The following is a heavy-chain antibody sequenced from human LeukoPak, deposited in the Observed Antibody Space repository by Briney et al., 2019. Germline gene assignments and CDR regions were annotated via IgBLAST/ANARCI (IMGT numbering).Heavy chain of an antibody. D-gene: IGHD3-9*01. Sequence: SETLSLTCAVYGGSFSGYYWSWIRQPPGKGLEWIGEITHTETTNYKSSLKSRVTISVDRAKNQLSLKLSSVTAADTAVYYCAHLLTGRIFDYWGRGTLVTVSS. CDR1: GGSFSGYY. CDR2: ITHTETT. CDR3: AHLLTGRIFDY. J-gene: IGHJ4*02. V-gene: IGHV4-34*01.